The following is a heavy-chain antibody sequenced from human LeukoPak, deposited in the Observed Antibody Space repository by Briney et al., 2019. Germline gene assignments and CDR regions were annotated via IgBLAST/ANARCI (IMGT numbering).Heavy chain of an antibody. V-gene: IGHV4-39*01. CDR3: ARSYCNDNNCPFDY. D-gene: IGHD2/OR15-2a*01. J-gene: IGHJ4*02. CDR2: IYYSGST. Sequence: SETLSLTCTVSGGSISSSNSYWGWIRQPPGKGLEWIGSIYYSGSTYYNPSLKSRVTISVDTSKNQFSLQLNSVTAADTALYYCARSYCNDNNCPFDYWGQGTQVTVSS. CDR1: GGSISSSNSY.